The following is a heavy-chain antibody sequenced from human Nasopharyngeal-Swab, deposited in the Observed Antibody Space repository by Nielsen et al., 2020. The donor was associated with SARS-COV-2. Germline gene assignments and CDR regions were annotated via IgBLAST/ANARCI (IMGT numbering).Heavy chain of an antibody. CDR3: ARSIAAWGKGY. D-gene: IGHD6-13*01. V-gene: IGHV3-30-3*01. J-gene: IGHJ4*02. Sequence: GGSLRLSCAASGFTFSSYAMSWVRQAPGKGLEWVAVISYDGSNKYYADSVKGRFTISRDNSKNTLYLQMNSLRAEDTAVYYCARSIAAWGKGYWGQGTLVTVSS. CDR1: GFTFSSYA. CDR2: ISYDGSNK.